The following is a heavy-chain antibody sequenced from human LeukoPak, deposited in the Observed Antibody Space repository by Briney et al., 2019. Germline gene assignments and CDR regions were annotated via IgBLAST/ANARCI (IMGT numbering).Heavy chain of an antibody. V-gene: IGHV3-23*01. CDR1: GFICSDYA. J-gene: IGHJ4*02. Sequence: GGSLRLSCTASGFICSDYAMSWARQAPGKGLEWVSAISGSGGSTYYADSVKGRFTISRDNSKNTLYLQMNSLRAEDTAVYYCANFWGIPTLLLWGQGTLVTVSS. CDR2: ISGSGGST. D-gene: IGHD2-15*01. CDR3: ANFWGIPTLLL.